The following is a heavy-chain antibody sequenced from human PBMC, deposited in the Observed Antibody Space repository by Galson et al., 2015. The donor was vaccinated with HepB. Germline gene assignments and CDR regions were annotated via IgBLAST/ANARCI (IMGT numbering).Heavy chain of an antibody. D-gene: IGHD3-10*01. Sequence: SVKVSCKASGYTFTSLGIPWVRQAPRKGLEWMGWISAYNGNTKYAQKFQGRVTMTTDTSTSTAYMDLRSLTSDDTAVYYCARAAAGSGTYYDGEFDYWGQGTLVTVSS. CDR2: ISAYNGNT. CDR1: GYTFTSLG. V-gene: IGHV1-18*04. CDR3: ARAAAGSGTYYDGEFDY. J-gene: IGHJ4*02.